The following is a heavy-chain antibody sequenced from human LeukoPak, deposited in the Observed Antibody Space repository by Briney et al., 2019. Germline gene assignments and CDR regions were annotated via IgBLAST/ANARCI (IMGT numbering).Heavy chain of an antibody. V-gene: IGHV1-69*06. D-gene: IGHD5-12*01. CDR2: IIPIFGTA. CDR3: ARVGSGYSGYELVDY. J-gene: IGHJ4*02. Sequence: ASVKVSCKASGGTFSSCAISWVRQAPGQGLEWMGGIIPIFGTANYAQKFQGRVTITADKSTSTAYMELSSLRSEDTAVYYCARVGSGYSGYELVDYWGQGTLVTVSS. CDR1: GGTFSSCA.